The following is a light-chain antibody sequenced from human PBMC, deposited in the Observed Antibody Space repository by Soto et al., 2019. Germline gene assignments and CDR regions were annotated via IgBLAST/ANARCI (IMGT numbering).Light chain of an antibody. Sequence: EIVLTQSPGTLSLSPGERATLSCRASQSVTNNYLAWYQRKPGQPPRLLIYGTSYRSTDIPRRFRGSGSGTDFTLTITRLEPEDFAVYYCQQSGSSPPTFGQGTQVEIK. CDR1: QSVTNNY. V-gene: IGKV3-20*01. J-gene: IGKJ1*01. CDR2: GTS. CDR3: QQSGSSPPT.